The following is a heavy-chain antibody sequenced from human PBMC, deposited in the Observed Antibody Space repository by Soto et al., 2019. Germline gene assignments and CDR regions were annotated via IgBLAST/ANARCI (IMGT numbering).Heavy chain of an antibody. V-gene: IGHV1-69*01. CDR3: ARDYGRQAPGL. CDR2: IIPAIGTP. Sequence: QVQLVQSGSEVKKPGSSVKVSCKVSGGTFNSFAISWVRQAPGQGLEWIGGIIPAIGTPDHAPKFRGRVTITADESTSTAYLELSSLTSNDTAAYFCARDYGRQAPGLWGQGTKVTVSS. J-gene: IGHJ3*01. D-gene: IGHD3-10*01. CDR1: GGTFNSFA.